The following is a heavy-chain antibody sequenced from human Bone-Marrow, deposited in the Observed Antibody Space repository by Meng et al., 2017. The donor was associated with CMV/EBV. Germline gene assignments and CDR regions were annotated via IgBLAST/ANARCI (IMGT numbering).Heavy chain of an antibody. CDR2: IHYSGDT. Sequence: GSLRLSCTVSGGSISGTSYYWGWIRQPPGKGLECIGSIHYSGDTHNNSSLKSRVTLSVDTSKNQFSLRLKSVTAADTAVYFCARYGTPGFDPWGQGILVTVSS. D-gene: IGHD1-1*01. CDR1: GGSISGTSYY. J-gene: IGHJ5*02. CDR3: ARYGTPGFDP. V-gene: IGHV4-39*07.